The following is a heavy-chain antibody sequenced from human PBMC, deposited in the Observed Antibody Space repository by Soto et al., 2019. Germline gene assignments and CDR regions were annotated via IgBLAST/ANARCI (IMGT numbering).Heavy chain of an antibody. Sequence: PGGSLRLSCAASGFTFSTYGIHWVRQAPGKGLEWVAVISYDGSNKYCADSVKGRFTISRDNSKNTLYLHMNCLRGEDTVVFYCSRDFVSIAKAYDGMDVCGQGSTVPVSS. D-gene: IGHD6-13*01. V-gene: IGHV3-30*03. J-gene: IGHJ6*02. CDR2: ISYDGSNK. CDR1: GFTFSTYG. CDR3: SRDFVSIAKAYDGMDV.